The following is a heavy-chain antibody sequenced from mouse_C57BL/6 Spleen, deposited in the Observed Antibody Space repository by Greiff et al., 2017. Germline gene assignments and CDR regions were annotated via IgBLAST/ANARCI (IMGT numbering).Heavy chain of an antibody. V-gene: IGHV1-81*01. CDR3: ARREVTTVVAKGSFDY. Sequence: QVQLKESGAALARPGASVKLSCKASGYTFTSYGISWVKQRTGQGLEWIGEIYPRSGNTYYNEKVKGKATLTADKSSSIAYMELRSLTSEDSAVYFCARREVTTVVAKGSFDYWGQGTTLTVSS. CDR1: GYTFTSYG. J-gene: IGHJ2*01. CDR2: IYPRSGNT. D-gene: IGHD1-1*01.